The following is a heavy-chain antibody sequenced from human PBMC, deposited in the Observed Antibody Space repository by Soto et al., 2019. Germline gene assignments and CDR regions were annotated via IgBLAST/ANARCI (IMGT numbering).Heavy chain of an antibody. Sequence: GGSLRLSCAASGFTFSSYEMNWVRQAPGKGLEWVSYISSSGSTIYYADSVKGRFTISRDNAKNSLYLQMNSLRAEDTAVYYCARAPEIYXFWSGPAPSYYYYGMDVWGQGTTVTVSS. V-gene: IGHV3-48*03. CDR1: GFTFSSYE. CDR2: ISSSGSTI. J-gene: IGHJ6*02. D-gene: IGHD3-3*01. CDR3: ARAPEIYXFWSGPAPSYYYYGMDV.